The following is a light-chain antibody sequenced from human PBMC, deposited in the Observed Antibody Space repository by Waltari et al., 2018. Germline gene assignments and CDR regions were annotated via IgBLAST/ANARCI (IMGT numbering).Light chain of an antibody. J-gene: IGKJ1*01. V-gene: IGKV4-1*01. Sequence: DIVMTQSPDSLAVSLGERATINCKSSQSVLYSSNNKNYLAWYQQKPGQLPKLFIYWASTRESGVPDRFSGSGSGTDFTLTISSLQAEDVAVYYCQQYNNWPPWTFGQGTKVEIK. CDR2: WAS. CDR3: QQYNNWPPWT. CDR1: QSVLYSSNNKNY.